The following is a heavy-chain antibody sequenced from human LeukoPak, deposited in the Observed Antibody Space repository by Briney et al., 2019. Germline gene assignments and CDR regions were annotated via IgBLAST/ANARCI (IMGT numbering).Heavy chain of an antibody. CDR2: IYYSGST. CDR1: GGSTSSYY. CDR3: ARNPRYYFDY. J-gene: IGHJ4*02. Sequence: SSETLSLTCTVSGGSTSSYYWSWIRQPPGKGLEWIGYIYYSGSTNYNPSLKSRVTISVDTSKNQFSLKLSSVTAADTAVYYCARNPRYYFDYWGQGTLVTVSS. V-gene: IGHV4-59*08.